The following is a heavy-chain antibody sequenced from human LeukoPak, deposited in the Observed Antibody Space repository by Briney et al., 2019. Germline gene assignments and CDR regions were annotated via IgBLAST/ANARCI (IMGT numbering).Heavy chain of an antibody. CDR1: GGSFSGYY. CDR3: ARGLSNSRRTLLGLDY. CDR2: INHSGSA. J-gene: IGHJ4*02. D-gene: IGHD2/OR15-2a*01. V-gene: IGHV4-34*01. Sequence: SETLSLTCAVYGGSFSGYYWNWIRQPPGKGLEWIGEINHSGSAKYNPSLKSRGTISIDTSKNQFSLKLSSVPAADTAVFYCARGLSNSRRTLLGLDYWGQGTLVTVSS.